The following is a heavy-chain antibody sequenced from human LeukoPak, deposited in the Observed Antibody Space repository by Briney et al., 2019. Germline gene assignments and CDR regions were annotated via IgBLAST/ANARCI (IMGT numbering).Heavy chain of an antibody. CDR3: ARTIIYSGSYSWFDP. J-gene: IGHJ5*02. Sequence: ASVKVSCKASGGTFSSYAISWVRQAPGQGLEWIGGIIPIFGTANYAQKFQGRVTITTDESTSTAYMELSSLRSEDTAVYYCARTIIYSGSYSWFDPWGQRTLATVSS. CDR1: GGTFSSYA. D-gene: IGHD1-26*01. V-gene: IGHV1-69*05. CDR2: IIPIFGTA.